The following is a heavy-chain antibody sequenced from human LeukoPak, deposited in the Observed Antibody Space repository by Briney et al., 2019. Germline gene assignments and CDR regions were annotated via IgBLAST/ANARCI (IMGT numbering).Heavy chain of an antibody. D-gene: IGHD5-18*01. CDR3: ARGRLLRYSYGADPPNNWFDP. CDR1: GGSISSSSYY. J-gene: IGHJ5*02. Sequence: PSETLSLTCTVSGGSISSSSYYWGWIRQPPGKGLEWIGSIYYSGSTYYNPSLKSRVTISVDTSKNQISLKLSSVTAADTAVYYCARGRLLRYSYGADPPNNWFDPWGQGTLVTVSS. V-gene: IGHV4-39*01. CDR2: IYYSGST.